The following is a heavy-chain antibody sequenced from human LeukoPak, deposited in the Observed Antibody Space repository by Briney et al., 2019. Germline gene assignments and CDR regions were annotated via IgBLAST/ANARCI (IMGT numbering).Heavy chain of an antibody. Sequence: GGSLRLSCAASGFTFSDSPMQWVRKASGKGLEWVGRIGSKPNNYATTYTASVKGRFTISRDDSKNTAYLQMNSLKTEDTAVYYCNSDYGDYWGQGTLVTVSS. CDR2: IGSKPNNYAT. CDR1: GFTFSDSP. CDR3: NSDYGDY. V-gene: IGHV3-73*01. D-gene: IGHD3-10*01. J-gene: IGHJ4*02.